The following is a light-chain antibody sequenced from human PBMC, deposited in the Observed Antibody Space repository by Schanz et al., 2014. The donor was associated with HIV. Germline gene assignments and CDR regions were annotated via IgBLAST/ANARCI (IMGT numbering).Light chain of an antibody. J-gene: IGLJ2*01. CDR3: AAWDDSLNGVL. V-gene: IGLV1-40*01. Sequence: QSVLTQPPSVSGAPGQRVTISCTGTRPNIGTGFDVHWYQLLPGTAPKVLIFANTHRPSGVPDRFSGSKSGTSASLAITGLQAEDEADYYCAAWDDSLNGVLFGGGTKLTVL. CDR2: ANT. CDR1: RPNIGTGFD.